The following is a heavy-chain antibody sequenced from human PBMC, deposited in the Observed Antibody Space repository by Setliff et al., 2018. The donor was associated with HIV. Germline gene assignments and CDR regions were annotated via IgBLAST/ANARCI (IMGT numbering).Heavy chain of an antibody. V-gene: IGHV1-2*02. Sequence: ASVKVSCKASGYTFTGYYVHWVRQAPGQGLEWMGWINPNDGGANYAPRLQGRVTMTSNTSITAASMELSSLRSDDTAVYYCALSSTTTRPYNWFDPWGQGTLVTVSS. CDR1: GYTFTGYY. J-gene: IGHJ5*02. CDR2: INPNDGGA. D-gene: IGHD1-1*01. CDR3: ALSSTTTRPYNWFDP.